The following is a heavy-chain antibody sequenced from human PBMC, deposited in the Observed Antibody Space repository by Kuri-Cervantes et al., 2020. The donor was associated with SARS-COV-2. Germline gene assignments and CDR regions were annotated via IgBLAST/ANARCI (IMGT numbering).Heavy chain of an antibody. Sequence: ASVKVSCKASGYTFTGYYMHWVRQAPGQRLEWMGWINAGNGNTKYSQKFQGRVTITRDTSASTAYMELSSLRSEDTAVYYCAGADGGLRPYYYYGMDVWGQGTTVTVSS. D-gene: IGHD6-6*01. CDR3: AGADGGLRPYYYYGMDV. CDR1: GYTFTGYY. V-gene: IGHV1-3*01. J-gene: IGHJ6*02. CDR2: INAGNGNT.